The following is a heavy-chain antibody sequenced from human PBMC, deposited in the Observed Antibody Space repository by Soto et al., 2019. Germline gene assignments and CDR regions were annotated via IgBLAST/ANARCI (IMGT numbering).Heavy chain of an antibody. J-gene: IGHJ4*02. Sequence: QVQLVQSGAEEKEPGASVKVSCKASGYTFTSYTIHWVRQAPGQRLEWMGWINAGNGNTKYSQECQDRVTITRETSASTATMEPSSLRSEDTAVYYCARRHTSISTPPDYWGQGTLVTVSS. D-gene: IGHD6-6*01. CDR3: ARRHTSISTPPDY. CDR1: GYTFTSYT. CDR2: INAGNGNT. V-gene: IGHV1-3*05.